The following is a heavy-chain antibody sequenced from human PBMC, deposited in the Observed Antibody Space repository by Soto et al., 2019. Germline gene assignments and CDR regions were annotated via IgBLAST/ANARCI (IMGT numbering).Heavy chain of an antibody. Sequence: SETLSLTCAVYGGSFSGYYWSWIRQPPGKGLEWIGEINHSGSTNYNPSLKSRVTISVDTSKNQFSLKLSSVTAADTAVYYCARGRGSSWFDYWGQGTLVTVSS. V-gene: IGHV4-34*01. D-gene: IGHD6-13*01. J-gene: IGHJ4*02. CDR1: GGSFSGYY. CDR3: ARGRGSSWFDY. CDR2: INHSGST.